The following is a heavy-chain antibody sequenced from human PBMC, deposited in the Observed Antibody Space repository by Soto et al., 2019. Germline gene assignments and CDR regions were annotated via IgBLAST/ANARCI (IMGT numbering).Heavy chain of an antibody. CDR1: GFTFSSYS. D-gene: IGHD5-12*01. Sequence: GGSLRLSCAASGFTFSSYSMNWVRQAPGKGLEWVSYISSSSSTIYYADSVKGRFTISRDNAKNSLYLQMNSLRAEDTAVYYCASIPYHSGYDYFDYWGQGTLVTVSS. J-gene: IGHJ4*02. V-gene: IGHV3-48*01. CDR3: ASIPYHSGYDYFDY. CDR2: ISSSSSTI.